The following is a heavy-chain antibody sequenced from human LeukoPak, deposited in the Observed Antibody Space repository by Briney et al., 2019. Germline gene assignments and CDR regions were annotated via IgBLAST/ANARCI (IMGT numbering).Heavy chain of an antibody. V-gene: IGHV3-23*01. D-gene: IGHD2-2*01. CDR2: ISGSGGGT. J-gene: IGHJ6*02. CDR1: GFIFSSYA. Sequence: GGSLRLSCAASGFIFSSYAMTWVRQAPGKGPEWVSAISGSGGGTYYADSVKGRFTIPRDNAKNSLYLQMNSLRAEDTAVYYCARDMDCSSTSCYANYYYYGMDVWGQGTTVTVSS. CDR3: ARDMDCSSTSCYANYYYYGMDV.